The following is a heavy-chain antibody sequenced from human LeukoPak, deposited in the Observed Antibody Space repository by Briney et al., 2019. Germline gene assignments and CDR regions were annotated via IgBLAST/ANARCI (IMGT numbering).Heavy chain of an antibody. CDR1: GFIFTNFF. Sequence: GGSLRLSCAASGFIFTNFFMSWVRQAPGKGLTWVSVIYSSGSTYYADSVKGRFAISRDDSKNTLHLQMNSLRAEDTAMYYCTRAHGRITRDAYLDYWGQGTLVTVSS. CDR3: TRAHGRITRDAYLDY. J-gene: IGHJ4*02. CDR2: IYSSGST. V-gene: IGHV3-53*01. D-gene: IGHD3-10*01.